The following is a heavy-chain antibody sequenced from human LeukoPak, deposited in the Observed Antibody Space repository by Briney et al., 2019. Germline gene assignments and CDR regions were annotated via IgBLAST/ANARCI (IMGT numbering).Heavy chain of an antibody. J-gene: IGHJ3*02. CDR2: IHYSGST. D-gene: IGHD5-24*01. CDR3: AREAREGHVFDI. V-gene: IGHV4-59*01. CDR1: GGSFSGYY. Sequence: SETLSLTCAVYGGSFSGYYWSWIRQPPGKGLEWIGYIHYSGSTNYNPSLKSRVTISVDTSKNQFSLKLSSVTAADTAVYYCAREAREGHVFDIWGQGTMVTVSS.